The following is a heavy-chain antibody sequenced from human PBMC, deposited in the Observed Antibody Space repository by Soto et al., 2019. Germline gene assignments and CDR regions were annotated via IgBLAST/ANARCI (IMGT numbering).Heavy chain of an antibody. V-gene: IGHV3-23*01. CDR2: ISGTGGST. D-gene: IGHD3-16*01. CDR1: GFTFSTYV. J-gene: IGHJ3*02. CDR3: AKLVVLWESDAFDI. Sequence: EVHLLESGGDLVQPGGSLRLSCAASGFTFSTYVMSWVRQAPGKGLEWVSAISGTGGSTYYADSVKGRFTISRDNSKNTLYLKMNSLRAEDTAVYHGAKLVVLWESDAFDIWGQGTMVTVSS.